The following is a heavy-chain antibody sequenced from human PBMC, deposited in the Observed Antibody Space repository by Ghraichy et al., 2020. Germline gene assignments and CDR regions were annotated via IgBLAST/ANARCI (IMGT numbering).Heavy chain of an antibody. Sequence: LSLTCAASGFTFSSYGMHWVRQAPGKGLEWVAVIWYDGSNKYYADSVKGRFTISRDNSKNTLYLQMNSLRAEDTAVYYCARVSGGSDYDYVWGSYLYYYYYGMDVWGQGTTVTVSS. D-gene: IGHD3-16*02. CDR3: ARVSGGSDYDYVWGSYLYYYYYGMDV. CDR1: GFTFSSYG. J-gene: IGHJ6*02. CDR2: IWYDGSNK. V-gene: IGHV3-33*01.